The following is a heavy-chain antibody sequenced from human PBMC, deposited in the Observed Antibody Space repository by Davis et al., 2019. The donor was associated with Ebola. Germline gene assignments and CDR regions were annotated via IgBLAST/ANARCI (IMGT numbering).Heavy chain of an antibody. D-gene: IGHD6-13*01. J-gene: IGHJ4*02. CDR3: ARGSALAAAGTGFDY. CDR1: GGSISSYY. CDR2: IYYSVST. Sequence: SETLSLTCTVSGGSISSYYWSWIRQPPGKGLEWIGYIYYSVSTNYNPSLKSRVTISVDTSKNQFSLKLSSVTAADTAVYYCARGSALAAAGTGFDYWGQGTLVTVSS. V-gene: IGHV4-59*01.